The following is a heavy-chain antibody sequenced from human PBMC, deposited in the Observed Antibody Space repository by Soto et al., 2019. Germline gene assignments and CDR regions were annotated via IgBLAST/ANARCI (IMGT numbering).Heavy chain of an antibody. CDR1: GYTFTDYH. CDR3: AVEYSSSVAALDV. J-gene: IGHJ6*02. D-gene: IGHD6-6*01. Sequence: GASVKVCCKASGYTFTDYHIHWVRQAPGQGLEWMGWLDPNSGGTNCAQKFQGWVTMTRDTSINTAYMELTRLSSDDTAVYYCAVEYSSSVAALDVWGQGTTVTVSS. V-gene: IGHV1-2*04. CDR2: LDPNSGGT.